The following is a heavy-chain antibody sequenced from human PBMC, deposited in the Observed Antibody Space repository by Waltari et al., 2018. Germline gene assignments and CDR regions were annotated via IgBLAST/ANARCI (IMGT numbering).Heavy chain of an antibody. CDR1: GYTFTGYY. CDR2: INPNSGGT. D-gene: IGHD2-21*02. V-gene: IGHV1-2*06. CDR3: ARGPPGSDKGAFDI. J-gene: IGHJ3*02. Sequence: QVQLVQSGAEVKKPGASVKVSCTASGYTFTGYYMTWVRQAPGQGLEWMGRINPNSGGTNYAQKFQGRVTMTRDTSISTAYMELSRLRSDDTAVYYCARGPPGSDKGAFDIWGQGTMVTVSS.